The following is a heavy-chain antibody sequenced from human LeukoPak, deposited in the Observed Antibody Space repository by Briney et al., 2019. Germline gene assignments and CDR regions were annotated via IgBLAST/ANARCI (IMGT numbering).Heavy chain of an antibody. CDR1: GFTFSSYG. CDR3: AKDHPYGDYGWFDP. Sequence: GGSLRLSCAASGFTFSSYGMSWVRQAPGKGLEWVSAISGSGGSTYYADSVKGRFTISRDNSKNTLYLQMNSLRPEDTAVYYCAKDHPYGDYGWFDPWGQGTLVTVSS. V-gene: IGHV3-23*01. CDR2: ISGSGGST. J-gene: IGHJ5*02. D-gene: IGHD4-17*01.